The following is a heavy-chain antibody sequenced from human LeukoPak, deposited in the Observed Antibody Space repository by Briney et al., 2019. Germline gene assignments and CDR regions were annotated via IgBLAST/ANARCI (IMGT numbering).Heavy chain of an antibody. CDR1: GFTFSSYG. D-gene: IGHD1-26*01. V-gene: IGHV3-30*02. J-gene: IGHJ4*02. Sequence: GGSLRLSCAASGFTFSSYGMHWVRQAPGKGLEWVAFIRYDGSNKYYADSVKGRFTISRDNSKNTLYLQMNSLKAEDTALYYCAKSSNEWELNSFDYWGQGTLVPVSS. CDR2: IRYDGSNK. CDR3: AKSSNEWELNSFDY.